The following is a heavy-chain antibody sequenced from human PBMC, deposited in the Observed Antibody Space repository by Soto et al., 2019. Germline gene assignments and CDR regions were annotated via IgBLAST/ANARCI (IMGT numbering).Heavy chain of an antibody. Sequence: SVKVSCKASGGTFSRYAISWVRQAPGQGLEWMGGIIPMFGKANYAQKFQGRVTITADESTSTGYMELRSLRSEDTAVYYCARDGTLYDSSGYYYPYWGQGTLVTVSS. CDR2: IIPMFGKA. CDR3: ARDGTLYDSSGYYYPY. V-gene: IGHV1-69*13. D-gene: IGHD3-22*01. CDR1: GGTFSRYA. J-gene: IGHJ4*02.